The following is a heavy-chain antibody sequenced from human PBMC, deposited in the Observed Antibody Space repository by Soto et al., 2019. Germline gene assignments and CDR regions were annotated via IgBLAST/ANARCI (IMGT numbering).Heavy chain of an antibody. J-gene: IGHJ4*02. CDR1: GFTFSSYA. V-gene: IGHV3-23*01. CDR2: ISGSGGGT. D-gene: IGHD3-9*01. CDR3: ARIVEHYDILTFDGLDY. Sequence: EMELLESGGGLVQPGGSLRLSCAASGFTFSSYAMSWVRQAPGQGLEWVSDISGSGGGTYYAASVRGRFTISRDNSKNTVYLQMNSLRAEDTAVYFCARIVEHYDILTFDGLDYWGQGTLVTVSS.